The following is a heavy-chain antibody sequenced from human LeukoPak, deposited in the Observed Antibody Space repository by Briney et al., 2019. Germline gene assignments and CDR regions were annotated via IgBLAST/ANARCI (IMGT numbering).Heavy chain of an antibody. CDR3: ARADCTGGSCYSSIGTGAFDI. V-gene: IGHV3-7*01. D-gene: IGHD2-15*01. CDR2: IRQDGSEK. Sequence: GGSLRLSCAASEFTFSSYWMSWVRQAPGKGLEWVASIRQDGSEKYYVDSVKGRVTISRDNAKNSMFLQMNSLRAEDTAVYYCARADCTGGSCYSSIGTGAFDIWGQGTMVTVSS. CDR1: EFTFSSYW. J-gene: IGHJ3*02.